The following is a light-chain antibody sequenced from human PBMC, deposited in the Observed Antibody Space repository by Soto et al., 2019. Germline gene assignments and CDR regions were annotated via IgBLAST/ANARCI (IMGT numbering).Light chain of an antibody. CDR3: QHTYTTPV. CDR1: QSISTY. V-gene: IGKV1-39*01. J-gene: IGKJ5*01. CDR2: GAS. Sequence: DIQMTQSPSSLSASVGERVTITCRASQSISTYLNWYQHHPGKAPKLLIYGASNLQSGVPSRFSGSGSGTDFTLTIRSLKPEDFATEYCQHTYTTPVFGQGTRLEIK.